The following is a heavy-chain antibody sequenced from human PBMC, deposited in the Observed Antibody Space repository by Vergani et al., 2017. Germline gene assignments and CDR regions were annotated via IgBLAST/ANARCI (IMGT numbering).Heavy chain of an antibody. J-gene: IGHJ4*02. CDR3: AHVWFREVFFDY. V-gene: IGHV2-5*01. CDR1: GFSLSTAGVG. CDR2: IYWNDDK. D-gene: IGHD3-10*01. Sequence: QITLKESGPALVKPTQTLTLTCTFSGFSLSTAGVGVGWIRQPPGKALEWLALIYWNDDKRYSPSLKSRLTITTDTSKNHVVLTMTNMDPVDTATYYCAHVWFREVFFDYWGQGTLVTVSS.